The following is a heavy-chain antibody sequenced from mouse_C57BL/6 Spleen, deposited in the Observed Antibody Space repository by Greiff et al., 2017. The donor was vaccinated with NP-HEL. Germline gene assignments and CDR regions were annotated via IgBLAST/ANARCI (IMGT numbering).Heavy chain of an antibody. Sequence: QVQLQQPGAELVKPGSSVKLSCKASGYTFSSYWMDWVKQRPGQGLEWIGNIHPADSETNYKEKFKGKATLTVDKSSSTAYMQLSSLTSEDSAVYYCARDYGSSWMDYRGQKTSVTVSS. V-gene: IGHV1-61*01. CDR1: GYTFSSYW. CDR2: IHPADSET. CDR3: ARDYGSSWMDY. D-gene: IGHD1-1*01. J-gene: IGHJ4*01.